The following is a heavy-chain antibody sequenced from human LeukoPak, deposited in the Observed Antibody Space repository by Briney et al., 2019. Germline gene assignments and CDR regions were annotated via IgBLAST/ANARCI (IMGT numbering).Heavy chain of an antibody. CDR1: GGTFSSYA. D-gene: IGHD3-22*01. Sequence: ASVKVSCKASGGTFSSYAISWVRQAPGQGLEWMGWISAYNGNTNYAQKLQGRVTMTTDTSTSTAYMELRSLRSDDTAVYYCARDYPADSSGYYYGKYYYGMDVWGQGTTVTVSS. CDR3: ARDYPADSSGYYYGKYYYGMDV. CDR2: ISAYNGNT. V-gene: IGHV1-18*01. J-gene: IGHJ6*02.